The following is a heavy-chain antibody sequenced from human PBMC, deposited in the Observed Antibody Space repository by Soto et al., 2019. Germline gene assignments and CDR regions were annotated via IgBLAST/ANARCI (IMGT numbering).Heavy chain of an antibody. V-gene: IGHV1-46*01. CDR2: INPSGGST. CDR1: GYTFTSYY. J-gene: IGHJ2*01. CDR3: ARDHTHSFTGYSYGYEYSGWEYFDL. Sequence: QVQLVQSGAEVKKPGASVKVSCKASGYTFTSYYMHWVRQAPGQGLEWMGIINPSGGSTSYAQKFQGRVTMTRDTSTSTVYMELSSLRSEDTAVYYCARDHTHSFTGYSYGYEYSGWEYFDLWGRGTLVTVSS. D-gene: IGHD5-18*01.